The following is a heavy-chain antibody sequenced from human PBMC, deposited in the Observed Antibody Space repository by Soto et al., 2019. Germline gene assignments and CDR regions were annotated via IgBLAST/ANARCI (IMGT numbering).Heavy chain of an antibody. J-gene: IGHJ3*02. D-gene: IGHD3-10*01. CDR2: ISGSGGST. CDR1: GFTFSSYA. V-gene: IGHV3-23*01. Sequence: EVQLLESGGGLVQPGGSLRLSCVASGFTFSSYAMTWVRQAPGRGLEWVSGISGSGGSTYYADSVKGRFTISRDTPKNTLLLQLNSLRAEDTAVYFCAKFLAYGSGTYYNGAFDIWGQGTMVTVSS. CDR3: AKFLAYGSGTYYNGAFDI.